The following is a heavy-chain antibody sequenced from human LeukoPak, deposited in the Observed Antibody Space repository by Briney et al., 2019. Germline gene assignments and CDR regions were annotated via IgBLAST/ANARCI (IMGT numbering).Heavy chain of an antibody. D-gene: IGHD3-22*01. CDR3: ARESTYYYDSSGYYYVPDY. CDR2: ISSSGSTI. J-gene: IGHJ4*02. CDR1: GFTFSDYY. V-gene: IGHV3-11*01. Sequence: GGSLRLSCAASGFTFSDYYMSWIRQAPGKGLEWVSYISSSGSTIYYADSVKGRFTISRDDAKNSLYLQMNSLRAEDTAVYYCARESTYYYDSSGYYYVPDYWGQGTLVTVSS.